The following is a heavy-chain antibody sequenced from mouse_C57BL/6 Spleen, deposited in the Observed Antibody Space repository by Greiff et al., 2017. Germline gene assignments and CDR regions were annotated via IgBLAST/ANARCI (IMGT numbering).Heavy chain of an antibody. CDR2: IWSGGST. CDR1: GFSLTSYG. V-gene: IGHV2-2*01. J-gene: IGHJ4*01. CDR3: ARNSDDYDYYYAMDY. D-gene: IGHD2-4*01. Sequence: QVHVKQSGPGLVQPSQSLSITCTVSGFSLTSYGVHWVRQSPGKGLEWLGVIWSGGSTDYNAAFISRLSISKDNSKSQVFFKMNSLQADDTAIYYCARNSDDYDYYYAMDYWGQGTSVTVSS.